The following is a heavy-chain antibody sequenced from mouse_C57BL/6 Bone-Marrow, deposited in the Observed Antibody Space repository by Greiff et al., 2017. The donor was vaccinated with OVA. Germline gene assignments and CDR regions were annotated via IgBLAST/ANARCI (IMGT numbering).Heavy chain of an antibody. D-gene: IGHD2-3*01. CDR1: GYSITSGYY. CDR3: ARVNDGYYAYYFDY. V-gene: IGHV3-6*01. CDR2: ISYDGSN. J-gene: IGHJ2*01. Sequence: EVKLMESGPGLVKPSQSLSLTCSVTGYSITSGYYWNWIRQFPGNKLEWMGYISYDGSNNYNPSLKNRISITRDTSKNQFFLKLNSVTTEDTATYYCARVNDGYYAYYFDYWGQGTTLTVSS.